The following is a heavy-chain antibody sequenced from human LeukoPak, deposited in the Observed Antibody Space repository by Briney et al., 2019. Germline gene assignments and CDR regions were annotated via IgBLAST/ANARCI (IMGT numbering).Heavy chain of an antibody. J-gene: IGHJ5*02. CDR1: GFTFSSYD. Sequence: PGGSLRLSCVASGFTFSSYDFHWVRQATGKGLEWVSAIGEVGDIYYLGSVKGRFTISRENAKNSLYLQMNSLRAGDTAVYYCARGGDDGFDPWGQGTLVTVSS. V-gene: IGHV3-13*01. D-gene: IGHD3-16*01. CDR2: IGEVGDI. CDR3: ARGGDDGFDP.